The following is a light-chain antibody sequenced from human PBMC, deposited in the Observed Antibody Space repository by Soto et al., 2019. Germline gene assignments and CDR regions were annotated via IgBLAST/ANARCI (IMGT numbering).Light chain of an antibody. V-gene: IGLV2-14*01. Sequence: SVLTQPASVSGSPGQSITISCTGSTTDVDAYDYVSWYQQHPGQAPTLMIFDVINRPSGVSDRFSGSKSGNTASLTVSGLQTEDEADYYCSSYTSSSTPYVFGTGTKVTVL. CDR1: TTDVDAYDY. CDR3: SSYTSSSTPYV. CDR2: DVI. J-gene: IGLJ1*01.